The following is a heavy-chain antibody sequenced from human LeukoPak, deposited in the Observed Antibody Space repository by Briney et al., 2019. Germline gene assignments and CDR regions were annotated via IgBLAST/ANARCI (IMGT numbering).Heavy chain of an antibody. CDR1: GFTFDDYA. V-gene: IGHV3-9*01. CDR3: AKDIEGYFDY. CDR2: ISWNSGGI. Sequence: GRSLRLSCAASGFTFDDYAMHWVRHAPGKGLEWVSGISWNSGGIGYADSVKGRFTISRDNAKNSLYLQMNSLRAEDTALYYCAKDIEGYFDYWGQGTLVTVSS. J-gene: IGHJ4*02.